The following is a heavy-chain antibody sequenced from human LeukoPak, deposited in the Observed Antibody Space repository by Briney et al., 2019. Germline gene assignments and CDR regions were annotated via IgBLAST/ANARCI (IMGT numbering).Heavy chain of an antibody. V-gene: IGHV4-39*02. CDR3: ARDYDILTGTLNWFDP. CDR2: MNYGGTS. CDR1: GGSLSSSSTSY. D-gene: IGHD3-9*01. Sequence: PSETLSLTCTVSGGSLSSSSTSYWGWIRQPPGKGLEWIGSMNYGGTSHYNPSLKSRVTISVDTSKKHFSLKLTSVTAADTAVYYCARDYDILTGTLNWFDPWGQGTLVTVSS. J-gene: IGHJ5*02.